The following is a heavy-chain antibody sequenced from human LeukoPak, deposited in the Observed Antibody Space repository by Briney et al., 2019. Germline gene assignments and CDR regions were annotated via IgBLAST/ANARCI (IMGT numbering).Heavy chain of an antibody. V-gene: IGHV3-23*01. CDR2: ISGSGGST. CDR1: GFSFSSYG. D-gene: IGHD2-15*01. CDR3: AKGGYCSGGSCYARWYFDL. Sequence: GGSLRLSCAASGFSFSSYGMNWVRQAPGKGLEWVSAISGSGGSTYYADSVKGRFTISRDNSKNTLYLQMNSLRAEDTAVYYCAKGGYCSGGSCYARWYFDLWGRGTLVTVSS. J-gene: IGHJ2*01.